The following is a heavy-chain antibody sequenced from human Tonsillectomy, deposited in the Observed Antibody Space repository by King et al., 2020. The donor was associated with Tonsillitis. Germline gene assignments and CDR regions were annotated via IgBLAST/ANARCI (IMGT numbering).Heavy chain of an antibody. J-gene: IGHJ3*01. CDR3: AKDSDLRGVTPEDAFVF. D-gene: IGHD4-23*01. Sequence: VQLVESGGGLVQPGRSLRLSCAASGFTFDDYAMHWVRQAPGKGLEWVSGVNWNSGSIGYADSVKGRFTISRDNAKNSLYLQMNSLRAEDTALYHCAKDSDLRGVTPEDAFVFGGKGKRVTVFS. CDR2: VNWNSGSI. V-gene: IGHV3-9*01. CDR1: GFTFDDYA.